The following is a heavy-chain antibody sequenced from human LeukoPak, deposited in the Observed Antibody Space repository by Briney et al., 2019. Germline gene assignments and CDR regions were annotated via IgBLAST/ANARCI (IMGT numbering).Heavy chain of an antibody. D-gene: IGHD5-18*01. Sequence: PGRSLRLSCAASGFTFSSYAMHWVRQSPGKGLEWVAVISDDGREKYYADSVKGRFTISRDNAKDSLYLQMSSLRDEDTAVYYCARDSGYSYADDYWGQGTLVTVSS. CDR3: ARDSGYSYADDY. J-gene: IGHJ4*02. V-gene: IGHV3-30*04. CDR2: ISDDGREK. CDR1: GFTFSSYA.